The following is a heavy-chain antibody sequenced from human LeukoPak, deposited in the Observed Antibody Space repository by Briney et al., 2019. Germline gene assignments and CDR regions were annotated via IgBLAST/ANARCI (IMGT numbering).Heavy chain of an antibody. Sequence: PSETLSLTCGVSGGSISSTNWWSWIRQPPGKGLEWIGSIYYTGTTYYNPSLKSRVTVSVDTSKNQFSLKLTSVTAADTAVYYCARSMAAAGPTHNWFDPWGHGTLVTVSS. CDR3: ARSMAAAGPTHNWFDP. CDR2: IYYTGTT. D-gene: IGHD6-13*01. V-gene: IGHV4-39*01. J-gene: IGHJ5*02. CDR1: GGSISSTNW.